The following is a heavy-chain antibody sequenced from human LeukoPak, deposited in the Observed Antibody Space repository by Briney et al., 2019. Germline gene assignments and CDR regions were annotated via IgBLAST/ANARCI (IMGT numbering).Heavy chain of an antibody. J-gene: IGHJ4*02. CDR1: GFTFSSYG. D-gene: IGHD6-19*01. V-gene: IGHV3-30*02. CDR3: AQSIAVAFYY. CDR2: TRHDGSDK. Sequence: GGSLRLSCAASGFTFSSYGMHWVRQAPGKGLEWVAFTRHDGSDKNYADSVKGRFTISRDNSKNTLYLQMNSLRAEDMAVYYCAQSIAVAFYYWGQGTLVTVSS.